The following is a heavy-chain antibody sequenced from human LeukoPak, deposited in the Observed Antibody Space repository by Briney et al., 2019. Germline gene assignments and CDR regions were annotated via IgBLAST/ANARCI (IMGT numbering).Heavy chain of an antibody. Sequence: ASETLSLTCTVSGGSISSSSYYWGWIRQPPGKGLEWIGSIYYSGSTYYNPSLKSRVTISVDTSKNQFSLKLSSVTAADTAVYYCARRLVVVVAATPGYYFDYWGQGTLVTVSS. CDR3: ARRLVVVVAATPGYYFDY. CDR2: IYYSGST. CDR1: GGSISSSSYY. J-gene: IGHJ4*02. V-gene: IGHV4-39*01. D-gene: IGHD2-15*01.